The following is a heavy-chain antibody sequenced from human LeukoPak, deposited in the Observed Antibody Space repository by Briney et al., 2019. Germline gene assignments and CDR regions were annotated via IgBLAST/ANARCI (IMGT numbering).Heavy chain of an antibody. J-gene: IGHJ3*02. Sequence: GESLKISCKGSGYSFTNHWIGWVRQMPGKGLEWMGIIYPGDSDTRYSPSFQGQVTISADKSITTAYLQWSSLKASDTAMYYCARGYDSSWGAFGIWGQGTVVTVSS. CDR1: GYSFTNHW. V-gene: IGHV5-51*01. CDR2: IYPGDSDT. D-gene: IGHD3-22*01. CDR3: ARGYDSSWGAFGI.